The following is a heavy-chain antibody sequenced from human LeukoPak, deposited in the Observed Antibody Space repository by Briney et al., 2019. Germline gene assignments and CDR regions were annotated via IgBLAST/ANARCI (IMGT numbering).Heavy chain of an antibody. CDR1: GGSISSHY. J-gene: IGHJ4*02. V-gene: IGHV4-59*11. CDR2: IYYSGTT. Sequence: SETLSLTCTVSGGSISSHYWSWFRQTPGERPEWIAFIYYSGTTNYNPSLKGRVTISIDSSKNQFSLKLSSVTAADTAVYYCARVGYSSSWSFDYWGQGTLVTVSS. CDR3: ARVGYSSSWSFDY. D-gene: IGHD6-13*01.